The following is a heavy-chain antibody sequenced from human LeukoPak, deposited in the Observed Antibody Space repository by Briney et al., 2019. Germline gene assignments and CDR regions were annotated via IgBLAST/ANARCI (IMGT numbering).Heavy chain of an antibody. CDR2: IYYSGST. CDR3: ARQSYPYGSDESDY. D-gene: IGHD2-15*01. CDR1: GGSISSYY. J-gene: IGHJ4*02. V-gene: IGHV4-59*01. Sequence: SETLSLTCTVSGGSISSYYWSWIRQPPGKGLEWIGYIYYSGSTNYNPSLKSRVTISVDTSKNQFSLKLSSVTAADTAMYYCARQSYPYGSDESDYWGQGTLVTVSS.